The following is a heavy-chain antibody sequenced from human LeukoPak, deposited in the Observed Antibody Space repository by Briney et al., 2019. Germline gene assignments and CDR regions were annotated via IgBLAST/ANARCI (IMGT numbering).Heavy chain of an antibody. CDR1: GFTFSSYG. CDR2: IRYDGSNK. V-gene: IGHV3-30*02. Sequence: GGSLRLSCAASGFTFSSYGMHWVRQAPGKGLEWVAFIRYDGSNKYYADSVKGRFTISRDNAKNSLYLQMNSLRAEDTAVYYCAKEWGITMIVVGGIDYWGQGTLVTVSS. CDR3: AKEWGITMIVVGGIDY. J-gene: IGHJ4*02. D-gene: IGHD3-22*01.